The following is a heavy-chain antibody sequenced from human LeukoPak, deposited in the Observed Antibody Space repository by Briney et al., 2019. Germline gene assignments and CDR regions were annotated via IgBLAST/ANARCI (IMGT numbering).Heavy chain of an antibody. CDR1: GFTFSSYA. CDR3: AKDDPFWSGYYYYGMDV. J-gene: IGHJ6*02. V-gene: IGHV3-23*01. D-gene: IGHD3-3*01. CDR2: ISGSGGST. Sequence: GGSLRLSCAASGFTFSSYAMSWVRQAPGKGLEWVSAISGSGGSTYYADSVKGRFTISRDNSKNTLYLQMNSLRAEGTAVYYCAKDDPFWSGYYYYGMDVWGQGTTVTVSS.